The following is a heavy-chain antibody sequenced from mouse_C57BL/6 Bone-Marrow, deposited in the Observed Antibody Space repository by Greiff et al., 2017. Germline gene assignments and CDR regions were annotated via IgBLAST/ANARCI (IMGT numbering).Heavy chain of an antibody. Sequence: EVQVVESGGGLVKPGGSLKLSCAASGFTFSSYTMSWVRQTPEKRLEWVATISGGGGNTYYPDSVKGRFTISRDNAKNTLYLQMSSLRSEDTALYYCARLYYSYAMDYWGQGTSVTVSS. CDR1: GFTFSSYT. V-gene: IGHV5-9*01. J-gene: IGHJ4*01. D-gene: IGHD2-12*01. CDR3: ARLYYSYAMDY. CDR2: ISGGGGNT.